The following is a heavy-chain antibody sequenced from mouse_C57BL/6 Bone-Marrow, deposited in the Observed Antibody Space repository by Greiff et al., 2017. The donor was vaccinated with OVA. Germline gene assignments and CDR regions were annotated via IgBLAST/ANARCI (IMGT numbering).Heavy chain of an antibody. V-gene: IGHV1-52*01. CDR3: ARQDKGYYDSSYFDY. J-gene: IGHJ2*01. Sequence: QVQLQQPGAELVRPGSSVKLSCKASGYTFTSYWMHWVKQRPIQGLEWIGNIDPSDSETHYNQKFKDKATLTVDKSSSTAYMQLSSLTSEDSAVYYGARQDKGYYDSSYFDYWGQGTTRTVSS. CDR2: IDPSDSET. D-gene: IGHD1-1*01. CDR1: GYTFTSYW.